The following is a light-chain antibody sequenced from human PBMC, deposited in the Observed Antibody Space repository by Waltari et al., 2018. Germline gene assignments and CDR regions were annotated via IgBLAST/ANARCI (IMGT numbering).Light chain of an antibody. CDR3: QTGGHGTWV. CDR2: VNSDGSH. V-gene: IGLV4-69*02. CDR1: SGHSSNV. Sequence: QLALTQSPSASASLGASVKLTCTLNSGHSSNVVAWLQQQPEKGPRYLMKVNSDGSHSKGDNIPYRFSGSGSGAERDLTRSSLQSEDEADYYCQTGGHGTWVFGGGTKLTVL. J-gene: IGLJ3*02.